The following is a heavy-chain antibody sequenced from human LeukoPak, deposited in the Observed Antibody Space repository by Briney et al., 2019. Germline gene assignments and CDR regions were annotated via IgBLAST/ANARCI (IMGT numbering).Heavy chain of an antibody. CDR1: GGSFSSYY. Sequence: TSETLSLTCAVYGGSFSSYYWSWIRQPPGKGLEWIGEINHSGSTSYKPSLKSRVTISVDTFQNQFSLQLTSVTAADTAVYYCARGDYGSGTYLWGSWGQGILVTVSP. V-gene: IGHV4-34*01. CDR2: INHSGST. CDR3: ARGDYGSGTYLWGS. J-gene: IGHJ5*02. D-gene: IGHD3-10*01.